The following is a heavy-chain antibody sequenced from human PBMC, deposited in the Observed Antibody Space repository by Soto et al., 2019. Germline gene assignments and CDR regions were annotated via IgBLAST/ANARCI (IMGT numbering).Heavy chain of an antibody. CDR3: ARARKLRLLEWSYGMDV. V-gene: IGHV1-8*01. D-gene: IGHD3-3*01. J-gene: IGHJ6*02. CDR2: MNPNSGNT. CDR1: GYTFTSYD. Sequence: DSVKVSCKASGYTFTSYDINWVRQATGQGLEWMGWMNPNSGNTGYAQKFQGRVTMTRNTSISTAYMELSSLRSEDTAVYYCARARKLRLLEWSYGMDVCGQGTTVTVYS.